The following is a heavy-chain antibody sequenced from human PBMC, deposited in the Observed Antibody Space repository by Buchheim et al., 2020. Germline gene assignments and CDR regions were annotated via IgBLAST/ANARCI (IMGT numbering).Heavy chain of an antibody. CDR1: GFTFSSYG. CDR3: ARDLDEWQQLGPLGY. CDR2: IWYDGSNK. V-gene: IGHV3-33*01. J-gene: IGHJ4*02. Sequence: QVQLVESGGGVVQPGRSLRLSCAASGFTFSSYGMHWVRQAPGKGLEWVAVIWYDGSNKYYADSVKGRFTISRDNSKNTLYLQMNSLRAEDTAVYYCARDLDEWQQLGPLGYWGQGTL. D-gene: IGHD6-13*01.